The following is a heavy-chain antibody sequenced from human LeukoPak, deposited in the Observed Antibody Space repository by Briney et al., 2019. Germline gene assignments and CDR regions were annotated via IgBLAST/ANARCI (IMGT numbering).Heavy chain of an antibody. Sequence: GGSLRLSCAASGFTFSSYALNWVRQTPGKGLEWVSAISGGGGSTYYADSVKGRFTISRDNSKNTLYLQMNSLRAEDTAVYYCAKGLKSGVGAAGRGSDYWGQGTLVTVSS. V-gene: IGHV3-23*01. CDR2: ISGGGGST. J-gene: IGHJ4*02. CDR3: AKGLKSGVGAAGRGSDY. CDR1: GFTFSSYA. D-gene: IGHD1-26*01.